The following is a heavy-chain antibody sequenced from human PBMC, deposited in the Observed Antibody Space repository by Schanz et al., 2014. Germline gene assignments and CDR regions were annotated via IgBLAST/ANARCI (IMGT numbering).Heavy chain of an antibody. V-gene: IGHV3-33*01. J-gene: IGHJ5*02. Sequence: VQLVESGGGVVQPGRSLRLSCAASGFTFSAYGMHWVRQAPGKGLEWVAVIWYDGNNKYYADSVKGRFTISRDNARNSLFLQMNSLRDEDTAVYYCASARCFTCPDYWFAPWGQGTLVTVSS. D-gene: IGHD3-16*01. CDR3: ASARCFTCPDYWFAP. CDR2: IWYDGNNK. CDR1: GFTFSAYG.